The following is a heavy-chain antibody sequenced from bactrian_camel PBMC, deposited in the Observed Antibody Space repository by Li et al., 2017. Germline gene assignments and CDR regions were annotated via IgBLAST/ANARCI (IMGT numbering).Heavy chain of an antibody. CDR2: IPSDGKT. CDR3: AADLYSGYCPSARVYFGW. V-gene: IGHV3S53*01. D-gene: IGHD2*01. CDR1: GYTTSVGC. Sequence: VQLVESGGDSVQAGGSLKLSCAASGYTTSVGCMGWFRQVPGEEREGIAIIPSDGKTKYADSVKGRFTISKDNAENTLYLQMNSLKPEDTAMYYCAADLYSGYCPSARVYFGWWGQGTQVTVS. J-gene: IGHJ6*01.